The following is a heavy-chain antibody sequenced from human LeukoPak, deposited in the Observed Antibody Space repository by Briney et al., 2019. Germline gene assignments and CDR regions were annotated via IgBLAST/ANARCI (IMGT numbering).Heavy chain of an antibody. CDR1: GFTFSSYA. V-gene: IGHV3-30-3*01. CDR2: ISYDGSNK. Sequence: PGRSLRLSCAASGFTFSSYAMHWVRQAPGKGLEWVAVISYDGSNKYYADSVKGRFTISRDNSKNTLYLQMNRLRAEDTAVYYCVRGRIVVVPAANNFDYWGQGTLVTVSS. CDR3: VRGRIVVVPAANNFDY. D-gene: IGHD2-2*01. J-gene: IGHJ4*02.